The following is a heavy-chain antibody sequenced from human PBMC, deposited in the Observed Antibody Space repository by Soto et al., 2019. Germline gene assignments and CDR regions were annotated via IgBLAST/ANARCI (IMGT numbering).Heavy chain of an antibody. V-gene: IGHV3-13*01. CDR2: IGTAGDT. CDR3: AKVGSDYTNFQDV. CDR1: GFTFSSYD. J-gene: IGHJ6*02. D-gene: IGHD4-4*01. Sequence: GSLRLSCAASGFTFSSYDMHWVLQATGKGLEWVSAIGTAGDTYYPGSVKGRFTISRENAKNSLYPQMNSLRAEDTAVYYCAKVGSDYTNFQDVSSQGTTDIVSS.